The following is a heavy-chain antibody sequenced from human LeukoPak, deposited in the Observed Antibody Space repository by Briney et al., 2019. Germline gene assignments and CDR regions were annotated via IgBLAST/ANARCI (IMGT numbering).Heavy chain of an antibody. J-gene: IGHJ4*02. CDR1: GCTFTSYY. CDR3: ARVDPVKRHFDY. D-gene: IGHD4-23*01. CDR2: INPSGGST. V-gene: IGHV1-46*01. Sequence: ASVKVSCKASGCTFTSYYMHWVRQAPGQGLEWTGIINPSGGSTSYAQKFQGRVTMTRDMSTSTVYMELSSLRSEDTAVYYCARVDPVKRHFDYWGQGTLVTVSS.